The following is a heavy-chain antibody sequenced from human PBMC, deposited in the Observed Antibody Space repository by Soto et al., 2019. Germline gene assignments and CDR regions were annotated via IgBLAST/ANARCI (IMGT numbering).Heavy chain of an antibody. CDR2: IYYSGST. CDR3: ERDQRSWYNLFDP. J-gene: IGHJ5*02. V-gene: IGHV4-31*03. CDR1: GGSISSGGYY. Sequence: QVQLQESGPGLVKPSQTLSLTCTVSGGSISSGGYYWSWIRQHPGKGLEWIGYIYYSGSTYYNPSLQSRVTISVETSKNQFSLKLSSVTAADTAVYYCERDQRSWYNLFDPWGQGTLVTVSS. D-gene: IGHD6-13*01.